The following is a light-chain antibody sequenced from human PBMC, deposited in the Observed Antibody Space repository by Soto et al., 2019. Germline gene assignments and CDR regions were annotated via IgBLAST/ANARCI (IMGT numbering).Light chain of an antibody. J-gene: IGKJ2*01. CDR3: HQYNNWPRT. V-gene: IGKV1-27*01. Sequence: DIQMTQSPSSLSASVGDRVTITCRASQGISNYLAWYQQKPGKVPKLLIYAASTRAAGFPARFSGSGSGTEFVLTITGLQSEDFALYYCHQYNNWPRTFGQGTKVDIK. CDR2: AAS. CDR1: QGISNY.